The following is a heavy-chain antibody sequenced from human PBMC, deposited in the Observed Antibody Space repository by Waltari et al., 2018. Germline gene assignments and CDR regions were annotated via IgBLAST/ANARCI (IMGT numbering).Heavy chain of an antibody. V-gene: IGHV3-23*01. CDR2: ISGSGGST. CDR1: GFTFSSYA. Sequence: EVQLLESGGGLVQPGGSLRLSCSASGFTFSSYAMSWVRQAPGKGLEWVSAISGSGGSTYYADSVKGRFTISRDNSKNTLYLQMNSLRAEDTAVYYCAKDLYGDYGGDYWGQGTLVTVSS. J-gene: IGHJ4*02. D-gene: IGHD4-17*01. CDR3: AKDLYGDYGGDY.